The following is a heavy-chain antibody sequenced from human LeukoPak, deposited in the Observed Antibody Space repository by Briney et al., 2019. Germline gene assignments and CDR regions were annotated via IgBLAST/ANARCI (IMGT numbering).Heavy chain of an antibody. CDR1: GGSISSYY. CDR3: ARAFGGSSSWSDYYYYYMDV. D-gene: IGHD6-13*01. CDR2: IYTSGST. V-gene: IGHV4-4*07. Sequence: KPSETLSLTCTVSGGSISSYYWSWIRQPAGKGLEWIGRIYTSGSTNYNPSLKSRVTMSVDTSKNQFSLKLSSVTAADTAVYYCARAFGGSSSWSDYYYYYMDVWDKGTTVTVSS. J-gene: IGHJ6*03.